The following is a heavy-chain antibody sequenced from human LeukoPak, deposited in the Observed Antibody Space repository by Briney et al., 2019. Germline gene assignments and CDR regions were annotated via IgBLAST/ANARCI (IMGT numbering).Heavy chain of an antibody. D-gene: IGHD3-9*01. J-gene: IGHJ4*02. CDR1: GFIFDDYA. CDR2: ISSISSYI. Sequence: GGSLRLSCAASGFIFDDYAMHWVRQAPGKGLEWVSSISSISSYIYYADSVKGRFTISRDNAKNSLYLQMNSLRAEDTAVYYCASSRDLRYFEWGGAYFDYWGQGTLVTVSS. CDR3: ASSRDLRYFEWGGAYFDY. V-gene: IGHV3-21*01.